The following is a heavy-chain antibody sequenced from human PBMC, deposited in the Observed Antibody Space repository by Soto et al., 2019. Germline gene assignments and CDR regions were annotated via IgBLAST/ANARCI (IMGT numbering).Heavy chain of an antibody. V-gene: IGHV1-18*01. J-gene: IGHJ6*02. Sequence: QVQLVQSGAEVKKPGASVRVSCKASGYKFTNHGISWVRQAPGQGLEWMGWISAYDGNTNYAQQLQGRVTMTTDTCASTASMEVRSLSSDDTAVYYCARAGSSYYSAHYVSGIDAWGQGTTVTVSS. CDR1: GYKFTNHG. CDR2: ISAYDGNT. D-gene: IGHD3-10*01. CDR3: ARAGSSYYSAHYVSGIDA.